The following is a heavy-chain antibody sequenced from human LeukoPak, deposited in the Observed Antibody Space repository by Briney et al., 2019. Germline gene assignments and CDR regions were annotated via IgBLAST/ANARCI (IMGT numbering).Heavy chain of an antibody. Sequence: MSGGSLRLSCAASGFTFSNSAMNWVRQAPGKGLEWVSSINNVGSHIYYADSVKGRFTISRDNAKNSLYLQMNSLRAEDTAVYYCARTRNYDILTGYFYWGQGTLVTVSS. V-gene: IGHV3-21*04. J-gene: IGHJ4*02. CDR1: GFTFSNSA. CDR2: INNVGSHI. CDR3: ARTRNYDILTGYFY. D-gene: IGHD3-9*01.